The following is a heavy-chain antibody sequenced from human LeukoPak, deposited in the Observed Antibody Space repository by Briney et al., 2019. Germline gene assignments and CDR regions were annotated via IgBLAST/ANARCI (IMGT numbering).Heavy chain of an antibody. CDR1: GYTFTSYW. CDR3: ARASSGWYVDSY. CDR2: IYPGDSDT. Sequence: GESLQISCKGSGYTFTSYWIGWVRPLPGKGLEWMGIIYPGDSDTRYSPSFQGQVTISADKSISTAYLQWSSLKASDTAMYYCARASSGWYVDSYWGQGTLVTVSS. D-gene: IGHD6-19*01. V-gene: IGHV5-51*01. J-gene: IGHJ4*02.